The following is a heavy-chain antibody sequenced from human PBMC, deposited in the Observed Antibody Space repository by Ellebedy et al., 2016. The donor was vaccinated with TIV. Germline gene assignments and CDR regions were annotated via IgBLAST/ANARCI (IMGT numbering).Heavy chain of an antibody. Sequence: MPGGSLRLSCRVSGASTNAYHWTWIRQPAGKGLEWIGRIYGSGATKYSPSLKSRVTMSIDTSKNEFSMRLGPVTAADTAVYYCARDTEYSYSFDYWGQGIQVTVSS. CDR2: IYGSGAT. CDR3: ARDTEYSYSFDY. V-gene: IGHV4-4*07. CDR1: GASTNAYH. D-gene: IGHD6-6*01. J-gene: IGHJ4*02.